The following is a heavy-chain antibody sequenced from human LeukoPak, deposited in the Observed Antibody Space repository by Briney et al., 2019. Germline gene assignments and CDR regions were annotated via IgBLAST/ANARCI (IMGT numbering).Heavy chain of an antibody. D-gene: IGHD5-24*01. Sequence: GGSLRLSCAASGFTFISYGMHWVRQAPGKGLEWVAFIRYDGSNKYYADSVKGRFTISRDNSKNTLYLQMNSLRAEDTAVYYCAKDVSLSMATIDYWGQGTLVTVSS. CDR2: IRYDGSNK. J-gene: IGHJ4*02. CDR1: GFTFISYG. V-gene: IGHV3-30*02. CDR3: AKDVSLSMATIDY.